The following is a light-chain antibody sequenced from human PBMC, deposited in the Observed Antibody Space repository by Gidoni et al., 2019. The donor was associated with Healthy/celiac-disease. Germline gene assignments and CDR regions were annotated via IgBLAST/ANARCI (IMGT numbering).Light chain of an antibody. V-gene: IGKV1-5*03. CDR3: QQYNSYSGX. J-gene: IGKJ1*01. CDR2: KAS. Sequence: DIQMTQSPSTLSASVGDRVTITCRASQSISSWLAWYQQQPGKAPKLLIYKASSLESGVPSRFSGSGSGTEFTLTISSLQPDDFATYYCQQYNSYSGXXXQGTKVEIK. CDR1: QSISSW.